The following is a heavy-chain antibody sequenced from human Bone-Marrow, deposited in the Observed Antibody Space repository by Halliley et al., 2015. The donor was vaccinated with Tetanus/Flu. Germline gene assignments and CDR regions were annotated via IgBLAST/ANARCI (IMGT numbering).Heavy chain of an antibody. J-gene: IGHJ4*02. CDR3: ARSVRSGSDFDY. V-gene: IGHV1-46*01. D-gene: IGHD3-3*01. CDR2: NNPDSGSI. Sequence: WREVNNPDSGSIIYPQRFQGRVTMTRDTSTSTVYMELSSLRSDDTAVYYCARSVRSGSDFDYWGQGSLVTVSS.